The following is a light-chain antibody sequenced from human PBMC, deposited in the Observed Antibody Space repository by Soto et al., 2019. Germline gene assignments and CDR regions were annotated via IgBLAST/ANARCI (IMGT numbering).Light chain of an antibody. V-gene: IGLV2-14*01. Sequence: QSALSQPGSVSGSPGQSITISCTETSSDVGAYNYDSWYQQYPGEAPKVIIYDVSHRPAGVSNRFSGSKSGNTASLTISGLQTQDEADYYCSSYTSATTYVFGTGTKVTVL. CDR1: SSDVGAYNY. J-gene: IGLJ1*01. CDR2: DVS. CDR3: SSYTSATTYV.